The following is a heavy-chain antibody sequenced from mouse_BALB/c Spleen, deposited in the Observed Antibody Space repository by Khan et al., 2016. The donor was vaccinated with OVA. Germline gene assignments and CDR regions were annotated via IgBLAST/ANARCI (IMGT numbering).Heavy chain of an antibody. J-gene: IGHJ3*01. CDR3: VRDGAYHRNDGWFAY. CDR2: INPSNGYT. CDR1: GYTFISYT. D-gene: IGHD2-14*01. V-gene: IGHV1-4*01. Sequence: QVQLKQSGAELARPGASVKMSCKASGYTFISYTIHWIKKRPGQGLEWIGYINPSNGYTNYNQKFKDKATLTTDKSSTTAYLQLSSLTSDDSAVYNCVRDGAYHRNDGWFAYWGQGTLGTGSA.